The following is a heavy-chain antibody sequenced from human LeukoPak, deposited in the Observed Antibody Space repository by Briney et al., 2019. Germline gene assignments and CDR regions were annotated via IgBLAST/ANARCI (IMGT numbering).Heavy chain of an antibody. J-gene: IGHJ4*02. V-gene: IGHV3-48*04. CDR3: ARNFYDSTGYYYAFDC. CDR1: GFTFSSYR. CDR2: ISSSGSTT. D-gene: IGHD3-22*01. Sequence: GGSLRLSCAASGFTFSSYRMNWVRLAPGKGLEWVSHISSSGSTTYYADSVKGRFTISRDNAKDSLYLQMSSPRAEDTAVYYCARNFYDSTGYYYAFDCWGLGTLVTVSS.